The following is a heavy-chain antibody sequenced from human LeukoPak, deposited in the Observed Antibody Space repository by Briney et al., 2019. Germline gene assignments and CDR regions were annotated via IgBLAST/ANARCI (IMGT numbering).Heavy chain of an antibody. CDR3: AKAKTLRRSYLDDY. Sequence: GGSLRLSCAASGFTFSSYGMHWVRQAPGKGLEWVAFIRYDGSNKYYADSVKGRFTISRDNSENTLYLQMNSLRAEDTAVYYCAKAKTLRRSYLDDYWGQGTLVTVSS. CDR2: IRYDGSNK. CDR1: GFTFSSYG. J-gene: IGHJ4*02. D-gene: IGHD1-26*01. V-gene: IGHV3-30*02.